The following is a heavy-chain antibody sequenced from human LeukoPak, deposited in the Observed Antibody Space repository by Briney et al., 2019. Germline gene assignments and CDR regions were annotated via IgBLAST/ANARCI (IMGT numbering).Heavy chain of an antibody. Sequence: SETLSLTCAVSGGSISSSNWWSWVRQPPGKGLEWIGEIYHSGSTNYNPSLKSRVTISVDKSKNQFSLKLSSVTAADTAVYYCARVGGDVVVPAAIDYWGQGTLVTVSS. V-gene: IGHV4-4*02. CDR3: ARVGGDVVVPAAIDY. CDR1: GGSISSSNW. CDR2: IYHSGST. J-gene: IGHJ4*02. D-gene: IGHD2-2*01.